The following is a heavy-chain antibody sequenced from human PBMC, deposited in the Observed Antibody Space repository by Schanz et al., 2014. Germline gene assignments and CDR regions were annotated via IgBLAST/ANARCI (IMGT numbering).Heavy chain of an antibody. Sequence: QVQLQESGPGLVQPSETLSLTCTVSGGSIRRYYWSWIRQPPGKGLEWIASMYNIGITYYNPSLKSRVTISVAPPKTPSPLRLISVPAADTAVYYCYGMDVWGQGTLVTVSS. CDR2: MYNIGIT. V-gene: IGHV4-59*08. J-gene: IGHJ6*02. CDR1: GGSIRRYY. CDR3: YGMDV.